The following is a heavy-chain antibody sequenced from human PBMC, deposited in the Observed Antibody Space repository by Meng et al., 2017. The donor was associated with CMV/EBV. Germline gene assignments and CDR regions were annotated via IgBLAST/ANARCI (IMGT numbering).Heavy chain of an antibody. J-gene: IGHJ4*02. V-gene: IGHV3-48*03. CDR3: ARVGRFLEWLDPEYYFDY. CDR2: ISSSGSTI. D-gene: IGHD3-3*01. Sequence: LSLTCAASGFTFSSYEMNWVRQAPGKGLEWVSYISSSGSTIYYADSVKGRFTISRDNAKNSLYLQMNSLRAEDTAVYYCARVGRFLEWLDPEYYFDYWGQGTLVTVSS. CDR1: GFTFSSYE.